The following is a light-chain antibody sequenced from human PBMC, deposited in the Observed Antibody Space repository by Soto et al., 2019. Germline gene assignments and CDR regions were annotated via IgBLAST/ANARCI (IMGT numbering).Light chain of an antibody. V-gene: IGKV3-15*01. CDR1: QSVGSN. CDR2: GAS. CDR3: QQYNNWPTWT. Sequence: EIVMTQSPSTXSXXPXXXXXXXXRARQSVGSNLAWYQQKPGQAPRLLIYGASTRATGIPARFSGSGSETEFTLTISSLQAEDSAVYFCQQYNNWPTWTFGQGTKVDIK. J-gene: IGKJ1*01.